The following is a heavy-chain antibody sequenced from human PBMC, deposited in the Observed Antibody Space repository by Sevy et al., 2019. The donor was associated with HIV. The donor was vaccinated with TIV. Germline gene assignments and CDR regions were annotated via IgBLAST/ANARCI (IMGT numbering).Heavy chain of an antibody. CDR3: AREEYYDSSGYPPYYYGMDV. D-gene: IGHD3-22*01. CDR2: IWYDGSNK. J-gene: IGHJ6*02. Sequence: GGSLRLSCAASGFTFSSYGMHWVRQAPGKGLEWVAVIWYDGSNKYYADSVKGRFTISRDNSKNKLYLQMNSLRAEDTAVYYCAREEYYDSSGYPPYYYGMDVWGQGTTVTVSS. CDR1: GFTFSSYG. V-gene: IGHV3-33*01.